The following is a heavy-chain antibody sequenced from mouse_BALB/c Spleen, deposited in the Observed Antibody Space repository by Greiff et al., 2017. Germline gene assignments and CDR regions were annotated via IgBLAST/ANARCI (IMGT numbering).Heavy chain of an antibody. CDR2: ILPGSGST. Sequence: QVQLQQSGAELMKPGASVKISCKATGYTFSSYWIEWVKQRPGHGLEWIGEILPGSGSTNYNEKFKGKATFTADTSSNTAYMQLSSLTSEDSAVYYCARDYGSRYFDVWGAGTTVTVSS. J-gene: IGHJ1*01. CDR1: GYTFSSYW. D-gene: IGHD1-1*01. V-gene: IGHV1-9*01. CDR3: ARDYGSRYFDV.